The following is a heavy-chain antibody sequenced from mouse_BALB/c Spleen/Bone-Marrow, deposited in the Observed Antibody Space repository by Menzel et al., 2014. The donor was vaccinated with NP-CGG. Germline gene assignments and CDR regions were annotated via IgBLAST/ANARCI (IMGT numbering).Heavy chain of an antibody. CDR1: GYTFTDYA. V-gene: IGHV1S137*01. CDR2: INTYFGDI. D-gene: IGHD2-5*01. J-gene: IGHJ4*01. Sequence: VQLVESGAELVRPGVSVKISCKGSGYTFTDYAMHWVKQSHAESLEWIGVINTYFGDISYNQKFKGKATIAVDKTSRTVYMELASLTAEDSAIYYCARGYSNNYAMDYWGQGTSVTVSS. CDR3: ARGYSNNYAMDY.